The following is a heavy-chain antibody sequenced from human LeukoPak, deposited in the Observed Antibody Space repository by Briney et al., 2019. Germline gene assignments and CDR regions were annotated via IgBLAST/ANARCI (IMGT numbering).Heavy chain of an antibody. V-gene: IGHV1-2*02. J-gene: IGHJ5*02. D-gene: IGHD5-18*01. Sequence: ASVKVSCKASGYTFTGYYLHWVRQAPGQGLEYMGWINPNSGGTTSAQKFQGRVTMTRDTSISTAYMELSRLTSDDTAVYYCARDPDGGYGYGDHFDPWGQGTLVTVSS. CDR3: ARDPDGGYGYGDHFDP. CDR1: GYTFTGYY. CDR2: INPNSGGT.